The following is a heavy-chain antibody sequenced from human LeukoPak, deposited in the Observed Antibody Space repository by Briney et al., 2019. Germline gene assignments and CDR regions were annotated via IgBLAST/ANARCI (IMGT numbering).Heavy chain of an antibody. CDR1: GFTFSSYG. CDR3: AQTLTQDYYDSSGYWSH. J-gene: IGHJ4*02. CDR2: ISGSGGST. D-gene: IGHD3-22*01. Sequence: PGGSLRLSCAASGFTFSSYGMSWVRQAPGKGLEWVSAISGSGGSTYYADSVKGRFTISRDNSKNTLYLQMNSLRAEDTAVYYCAQTLTQDYYDSSGYWSHWGQGTLVTVSS. V-gene: IGHV3-23*01.